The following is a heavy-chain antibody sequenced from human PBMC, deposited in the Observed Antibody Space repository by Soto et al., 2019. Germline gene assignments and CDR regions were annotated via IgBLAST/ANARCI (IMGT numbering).Heavy chain of an antibody. J-gene: IGHJ4*02. Sequence: SETLSLTCSVSGGSTSSYYWSWIRQPPGKGLEWIGYIYYSGSTDYSPSLKSRVTMSIDTSQNQVSLKLTSVTTADTAVYYCARDRFPGHYFDYWGQGTLVTVSS. CDR3: ARDRFPGHYFDY. CDR1: GGSTSSYY. V-gene: IGHV4-59*01. CDR2: IYYSGST. D-gene: IGHD3-10*01.